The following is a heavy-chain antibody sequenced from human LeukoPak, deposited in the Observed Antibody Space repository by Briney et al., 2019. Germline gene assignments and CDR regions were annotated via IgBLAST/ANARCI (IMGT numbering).Heavy chain of an antibody. CDR3: AREFIGSWYWDS. V-gene: IGHV3-21*01. J-gene: IGHJ4*02. D-gene: IGHD6-13*01. Sequence: GGSLRLSCAASGFSFSKYNMNWVRQAPGKGLEWVSSISSGGSYIYYADSVRGRFTISRDNTKNSLYLQMNSLRAEDTAVYLCAREFIGSWYWDSWGQGTLVTVSS. CDR2: ISSGGSYI. CDR1: GFSFSKYN.